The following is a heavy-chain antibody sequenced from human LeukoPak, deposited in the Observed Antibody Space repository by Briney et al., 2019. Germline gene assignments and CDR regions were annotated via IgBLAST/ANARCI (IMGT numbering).Heavy chain of an antibody. CDR3: ARDSSPPPSDY. D-gene: IGHD6-13*01. CDR1: GFTFTRYW. V-gene: IGHV3-7*01. J-gene: IGHJ4*02. Sequence: GGSLRLSCAASGFTFTRYWMSWVRQAPGKGLEWVANIEQDGSEKYYVDSVKGRFTISRDNAKNSLYLQINSLRAEDTAVYYCARDSSPPPSDYWGQGTLVTVSS. CDR2: IEQDGSEK.